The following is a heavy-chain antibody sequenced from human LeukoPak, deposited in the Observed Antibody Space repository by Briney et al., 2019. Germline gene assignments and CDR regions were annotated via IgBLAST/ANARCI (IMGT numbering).Heavy chain of an antibody. V-gene: IGHV4-34*01. J-gene: IGHJ4*02. CDR1: GGSFSGCY. CDR2: INHSGST. Sequence: KPSETLSLTCAVYGGSFSGCYWSWIRQPPGKGLEWIGEINHSGSTNYNPSLKSRVTISVDTSKNQFSLKLSSVTAADTAVYYCARTPTNIVVVPAATPFDYWGQGTLVTVSS. D-gene: IGHD2-2*01. CDR3: ARTPTNIVVVPAATPFDY.